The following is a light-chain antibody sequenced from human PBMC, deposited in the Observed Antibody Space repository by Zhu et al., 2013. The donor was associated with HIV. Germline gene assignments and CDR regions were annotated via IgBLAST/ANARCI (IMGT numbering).Light chain of an antibody. CDR2: DNN. V-gene: IGLV1-51*01. CDR3: GTWDSSLSVGL. CDR1: SSNIENNY. J-gene: IGLJ3*02. Sequence: QSVLTQPPSVSAAPGQKVTISCSGSSSNIENNYVCWYQHLPGTAPKFLIYDNNKRPSGIPDRFSGSKSGTSATLDITGLQTGDEADYYCGTWDSSLSVGLFGGGTKLTVL.